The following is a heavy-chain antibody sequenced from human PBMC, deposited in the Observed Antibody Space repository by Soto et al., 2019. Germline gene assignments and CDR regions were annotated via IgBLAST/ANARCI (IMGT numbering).Heavy chain of an antibody. D-gene: IGHD3-9*01. CDR2: IYYSGST. V-gene: IGHV4-59*01. J-gene: IGHJ6*02. Sequence: SETLSLTCTVSVGSISSYYWSWIRQPPGKGLEWIGYIYYSGSTNYNPSLKSRVTISVDTSKNQFSLKLSSVTAADTAVYYCAREVSSEDWAPPTRYGMDVWGQGTTVTVSS. CDR3: AREVSSEDWAPPTRYGMDV. CDR1: VGSISSYY.